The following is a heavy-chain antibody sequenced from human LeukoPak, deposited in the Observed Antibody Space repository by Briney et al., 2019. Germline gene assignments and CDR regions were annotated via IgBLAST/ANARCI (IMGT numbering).Heavy chain of an antibody. Sequence: SETLSLTCAVYGGSFSGYYWSWLRQPPGKGLEWIGEINHSGSTNYNPSLKSRVTISVDTSKNQFSLKLSSVTAADTAVYYCARGLPRRNYYDSSGYYSYYFDYWGQGTLVTVSS. CDR3: ARGLPRRNYYDSSGYYSYYFDY. CDR1: GGSFSGYY. CDR2: INHSGST. J-gene: IGHJ4*02. D-gene: IGHD3-22*01. V-gene: IGHV4-34*01.